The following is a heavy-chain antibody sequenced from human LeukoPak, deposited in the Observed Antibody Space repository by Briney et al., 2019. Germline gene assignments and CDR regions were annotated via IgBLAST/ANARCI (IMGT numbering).Heavy chain of an antibody. V-gene: IGHV3-33*03. Sequence: GRSLRLSCEASGFSFSNYGMHWVRQAPGKRLEWVAVIWNDGSNRNYGDSVKGRFTVSRDNSKNTLYLQMNSLRAEDTAVYYCAKGLRHNWDYSVDYWGQGTLVTVS. D-gene: IGHD1-7*01. CDR2: IWNDGSNR. CDR1: GFSFSNYG. CDR3: AKGLRHNWDYSVDY. J-gene: IGHJ4*02.